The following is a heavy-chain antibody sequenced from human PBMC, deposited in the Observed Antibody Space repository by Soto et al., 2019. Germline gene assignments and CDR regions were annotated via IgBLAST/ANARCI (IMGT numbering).Heavy chain of an antibody. CDR2: LYIADGT. D-gene: IGHD2-15*01. CDR1: GFTVSGKTY. V-gene: IGHV3-53*01. Sequence: DVQVVESGGGLIQPGGSLRLSCAAAGFTVSGKTYITWVRQAPGQGLEWVSALYIADGTFYADSVRGRFTFSIDSSKNTVYLQMTNLSPEDTAVYFCATWLLREHAFDILGLGTMVTVSS. CDR3: ATWLLREHAFDI. J-gene: IGHJ3*02.